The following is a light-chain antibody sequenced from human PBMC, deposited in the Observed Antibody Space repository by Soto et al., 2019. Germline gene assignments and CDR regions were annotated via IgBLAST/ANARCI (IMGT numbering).Light chain of an antibody. V-gene: IGKV3-20*01. J-gene: IGKJ4*01. CDR2: DAS. CDR1: QTVRNNY. CDR3: QQFSSYPLT. Sequence: ECVLTQSPGTLSLSPGERATLSCRASQTVRNNYLAWYQQKPGQAPRLLIYDASSRATGLPDRFSGGGSGTAFTLTISRLEPEDFAVYYCQQFSSYPLTFGGGTKVDIK.